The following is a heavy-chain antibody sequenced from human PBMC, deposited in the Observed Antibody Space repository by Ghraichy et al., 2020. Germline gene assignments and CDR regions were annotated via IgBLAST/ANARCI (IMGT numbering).Heavy chain of an antibody. CDR2: IYYSGST. V-gene: IGHV4-59*08. Sequence: SETLSLTCTVSGGSISNYYWSWIRQPPGKGLEWIGYIYYSGSTNYNPSLKSRVTISVDTSKNQFSLKLSSVTAADTAVYYCARLLRASIATRPWWFDPWGQGTLVTVSS. CDR1: GGSISNYY. J-gene: IGHJ5*02. CDR3: ARLLRASIATRPWWFDP. D-gene: IGHD6-6*01.